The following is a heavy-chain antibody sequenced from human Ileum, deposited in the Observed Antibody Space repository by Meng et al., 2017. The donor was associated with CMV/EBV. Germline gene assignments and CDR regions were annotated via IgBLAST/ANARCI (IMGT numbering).Heavy chain of an antibody. V-gene: IGHV3-74*01. CDR1: KFTSSNYW. Sequence: GESLKISCAASKFTSSNYWMHWVRQAPGKGLVWVSRINPYGSTTNYADSVKGRFTISRDNAKSTLYLQMDGLRAEDTAVYFCVRNPSGTYGEFQNWGQGTLVTVSS. CDR3: VRNPSGTYGEFQN. CDR2: INPYGSTT. D-gene: IGHD1-26*01. J-gene: IGHJ1*01.